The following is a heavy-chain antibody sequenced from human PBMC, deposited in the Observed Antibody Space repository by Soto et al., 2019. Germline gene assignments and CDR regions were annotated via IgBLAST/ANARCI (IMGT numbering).Heavy chain of an antibody. J-gene: IGHJ6*01. CDR2: IWYDGSKI. D-gene: IGHD1-1*01. V-gene: IGHV3-33*01. CDR1: GFTFSSYG. Sequence: QVQLVQSGGGVVQPGGSLRLSCAASGFTFSSYGMHWVRQAPGKGLEWVAVIWYDGSKIYYADSVKGRFTISRDNSKRTLYLQMNSLRAEDTAVYYCARPLEPHQLGFGMDVWGQGSPVTVSS. CDR3: ARPLEPHQLGFGMDV.